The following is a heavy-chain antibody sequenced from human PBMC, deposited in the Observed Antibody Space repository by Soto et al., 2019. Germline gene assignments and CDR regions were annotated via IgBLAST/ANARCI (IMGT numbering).Heavy chain of an antibody. CDR1: GFTFSSYG. CDR2: IWYDGSNK. D-gene: IGHD3-10*01. J-gene: IGHJ5*02. V-gene: IGHV3-33*01. CDR3: ARDLTLLWFGELPDWFDP. Sequence: GGSLRLSCAASGFTFSSYGMHWVRQAPGKGLEWVAVIWYDGSNKYYADSVKGRFTISRDNSKNTLYLQMNSLRAEDTAVYYCARDLTLLWFGELPDWFDPWGQGTLVTVSS.